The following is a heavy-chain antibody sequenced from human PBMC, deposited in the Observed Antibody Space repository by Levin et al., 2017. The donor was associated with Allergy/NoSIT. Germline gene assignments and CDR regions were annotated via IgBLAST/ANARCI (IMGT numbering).Heavy chain of an antibody. Sequence: PGGSLRLSCAASGFTFSRNWMSWVRQAPGKGLEWVANIKQDGSEKYYVDSVKGRFTISRDNAKNSLYLEMNSLRAEDTAVYYCARVQFSYSWSLDYWGQGTLVTVSS. V-gene: IGHV3-7*01. D-gene: IGHD4-11*01. CDR1: GFTFSRNW. J-gene: IGHJ4*02. CDR2: IKQDGSEK. CDR3: ARVQFSYSWSLDY.